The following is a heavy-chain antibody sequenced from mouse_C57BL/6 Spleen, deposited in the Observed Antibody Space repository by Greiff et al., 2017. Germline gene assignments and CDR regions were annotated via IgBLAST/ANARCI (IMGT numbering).Heavy chain of an antibody. CDR1: GFTFSSYA. CDR2: ISSGGDYI. CDR3: TRVPIYYDYGGGYAMDY. D-gene: IGHD2-4*01. Sequence: EVQLVESVEGLVKPGGSLKLSCAASGFTFSSYAMSWVRQTPEKRLEWVAYISSGGDYIYYADTVKGRFTISRDNARNTLYLQMSSLKSEDTAMYYCTRVPIYYDYGGGYAMDYWGQGTSVTVSS. J-gene: IGHJ4*01. V-gene: IGHV5-9-1*02.